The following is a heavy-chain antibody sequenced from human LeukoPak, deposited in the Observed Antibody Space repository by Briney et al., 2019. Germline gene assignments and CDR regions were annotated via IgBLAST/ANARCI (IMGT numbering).Heavy chain of an antibody. V-gene: IGHV4-30-4*01. D-gene: IGHD1-14*01. J-gene: IGHJ4*02. CDR1: GGSISSGDYY. CDR3: ARQWSYGTPYYFDS. CDR2: IYYSGST. Sequence: SETLSLTCTVSGGSISSGDYYWSWIRQPPGKGLEWIGYIYYSGSTNYNPSLKSRVTISVDTSKNQFSLKLSSVTAADKAVYYCARQWSYGTPYYFDSWGQGTLVTVSS.